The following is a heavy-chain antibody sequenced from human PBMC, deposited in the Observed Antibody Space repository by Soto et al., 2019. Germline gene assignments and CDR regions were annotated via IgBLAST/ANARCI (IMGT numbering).Heavy chain of an antibody. D-gene: IGHD1-7*01. CDR1: GGSISRYY. V-gene: IGHV4-59*01. Sequence: SETLSLTCTVSGGSISRYYWSWIRQPPGKGLEWIGYIYYSGSTNYNPSLKSRVTISVDTSKNQFSLKLSSVTAADTAVYYCARGDNWNYVWFDPWGQGTLVTVSS. J-gene: IGHJ5*02. CDR2: IYYSGST. CDR3: ARGDNWNYVWFDP.